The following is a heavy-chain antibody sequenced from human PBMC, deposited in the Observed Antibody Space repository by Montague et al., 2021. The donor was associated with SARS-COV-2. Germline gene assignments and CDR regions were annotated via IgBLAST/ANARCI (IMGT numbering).Heavy chain of an antibody. Sequence: SETLSLTCTVSGGSITGYYWSWIRQSPGKGLEWIGYIYDGGAANYNPSLESRVTISTDTSKNQLSLKVNSVTAADTAVYYCVRDGAYGGPRGAYDIWGQGTAVTVSS. CDR2: IYDGGAA. V-gene: IGHV4-59*01. J-gene: IGHJ3*02. D-gene: IGHD4-23*01. CDR1: GGSITGYY. CDR3: VRDGAYGGPRGAYDI.